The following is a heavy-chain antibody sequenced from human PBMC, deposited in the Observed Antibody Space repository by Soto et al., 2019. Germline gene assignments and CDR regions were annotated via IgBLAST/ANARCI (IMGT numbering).Heavy chain of an antibody. CDR3: ARDWVLGVSTVSNCYAMDV. V-gene: IGHV4-4*02. J-gene: IGHJ6*02. CDR2: IYHSGST. D-gene: IGHD3-10*01. CDR1: GGSISSRNW. Sequence: QVQLQESGPGLVKSSGTLSLTCAVSGGSISSRNWWTWVRQPPGKGVEWIGEIYHSGSTNYHPSRKKPLILSVEKSKKQFALKRSSVTAADTAVYYCARDWVLGVSTVSNCYAMDVWGQGTTVTVSS.